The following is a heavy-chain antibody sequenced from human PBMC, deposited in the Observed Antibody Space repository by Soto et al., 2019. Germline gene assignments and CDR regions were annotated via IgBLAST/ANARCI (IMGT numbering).Heavy chain of an antibody. D-gene: IGHD5-18*01. V-gene: IGHV4-34*01. CDR3: ASVVGPDTAMGRPGRSGYYDYGMDV. Sequence: QVQLQQWGAGLLKPSETLSLTCAVYGGSFSGYYWSWIRQPPGKGLEWIGEINHSGSTNYNPSLKSRVPISVDTSTVHFSMKLSSVIAADTAVDYCASVVGPDTAMGRPGRSGYYDYGMDVWGQGTTVTVSS. J-gene: IGHJ6*02. CDR2: INHSGST. CDR1: GGSFSGYY.